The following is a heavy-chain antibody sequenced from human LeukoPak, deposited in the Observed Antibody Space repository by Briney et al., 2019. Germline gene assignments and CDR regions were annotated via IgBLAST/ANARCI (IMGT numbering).Heavy chain of an antibody. CDR1: GFTFDDYA. CDR3: AKTTAGYSSGRYPGWPIDY. D-gene: IGHD6-19*01. Sequence: GRSLRLSCAASGFTFDDYAMHWVRQAPGKGLEWVSGISYNSDTIAYADSVKGRFTISRDNSKNTVFLQMDSLRAEDTAAYYCAKTTAGYSSGRYPGWPIDYWGQGTLVTVSS. J-gene: IGHJ4*02. V-gene: IGHV3-9*01. CDR2: ISYNSDTI.